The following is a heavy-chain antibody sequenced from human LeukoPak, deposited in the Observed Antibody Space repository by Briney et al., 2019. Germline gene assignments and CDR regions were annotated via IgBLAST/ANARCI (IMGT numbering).Heavy chain of an antibody. CDR3: AKYEAPYCGGDCYSPFDY. CDR2: ISGSGGST. V-gene: IGHV3-23*01. J-gene: IGHJ4*02. Sequence: GGSLRLSCAASGFTFSSNYMSWVRQAPGKGLEWVSVISGSGGSTYYADSVKGQFTISRDNSKKTLYLQMNSLRAEDTAVYYCAKYEAPYCGGDCYSPFDYWGQGTLVTVSS. D-gene: IGHD2-21*02. CDR1: GFTFSSNY.